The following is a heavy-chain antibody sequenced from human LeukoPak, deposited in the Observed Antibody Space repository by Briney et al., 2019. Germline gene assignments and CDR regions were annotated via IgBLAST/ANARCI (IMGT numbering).Heavy chain of an antibody. V-gene: IGHV3-33*06. CDR2: IWYDGSNK. D-gene: IGHD3-22*01. CDR3: AKIAMIVVVTEYYFDY. CDR1: GFTFSSYG. J-gene: IGHJ4*02. Sequence: PGGSLRLSCAASGFTFSSYGMHWVRQAPGKGLEWVAVIWYDGSNKYYADSVKGRFTISRDNSKNTLYLQMNSLRAEDTAVYYCAKIAMIVVVTEYYFDYWGQGTLVTVSS.